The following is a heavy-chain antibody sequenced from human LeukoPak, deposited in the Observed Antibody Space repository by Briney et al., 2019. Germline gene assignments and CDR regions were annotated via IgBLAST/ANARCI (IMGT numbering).Heavy chain of an antibody. CDR2: INPNSGGT. V-gene: IGHV1-2*02. D-gene: IGHD5-24*01. CDR3: ATIGYNHYFDY. J-gene: IGHJ4*02. Sequence: ASVKVSCKVSGYTLTELSMHWVRQAPGQGLEWMGWINPNSGGTNYAQTFQGRVTMTRDTSITTAYLELSRLRSDDTAVYYCATIGYNHYFDYWGQGTLVTVSS. CDR1: GYTLTELS.